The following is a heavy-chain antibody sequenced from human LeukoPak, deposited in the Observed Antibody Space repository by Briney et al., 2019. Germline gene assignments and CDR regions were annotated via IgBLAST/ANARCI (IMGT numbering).Heavy chain of an antibody. J-gene: IGHJ3*02. Sequence: TGGSLRLSCAASGFTFSSYAMTWIRQAPGKGLEWVSTIGSSDGGTYYGDSVKGRFTISRDTPKNTLYLHMNSLRAEDTAVYYCAIRLEVQAAGAFDIWGHGTMVTVSS. CDR2: IGSSDGGT. D-gene: IGHD2-2*01. V-gene: IGHV3-23*01. CDR3: AIRLEVQAAGAFDI. CDR1: GFTFSSYA.